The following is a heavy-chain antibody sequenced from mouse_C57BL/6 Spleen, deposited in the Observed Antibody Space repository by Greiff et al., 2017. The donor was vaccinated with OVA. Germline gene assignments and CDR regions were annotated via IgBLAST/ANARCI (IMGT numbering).Heavy chain of an antibody. CDR1: GYTFTSYW. J-gene: IGHJ3*01. V-gene: IGHV1-5*01. Sequence: VQLQQSGTVLARPGASVKMSCKTSGYTFTSYWMHWVKQRPGQGLEWIGAIYPGNSDTSYNQKFKGKAKLTAVTSASTAYMELSSLTNEDSAVYYCTNYGYDVGWFAYWGQGTLVTVSA. D-gene: IGHD2-2*01. CDR3: TNYGYDVGWFAY. CDR2: IYPGNSDT.